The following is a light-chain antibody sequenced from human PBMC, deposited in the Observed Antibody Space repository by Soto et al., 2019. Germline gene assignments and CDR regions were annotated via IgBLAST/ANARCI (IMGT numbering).Light chain of an antibody. CDR1: QSLFFSPTNQNY. CDR3: QQYYTTPMFT. CDR2: WAS. V-gene: IGKV4-1*01. J-gene: IGKJ2*01. Sequence: VMTQSPDSLAVSLGERATINCKSSQSLFFSPTNQNYLAWYQQRSGQPPRLLIYWASTREAGVPDRFSGSGSGTDFTLTISSLQAEDVAVYYCQQYYTTPMFTFGQGTKLDIK.